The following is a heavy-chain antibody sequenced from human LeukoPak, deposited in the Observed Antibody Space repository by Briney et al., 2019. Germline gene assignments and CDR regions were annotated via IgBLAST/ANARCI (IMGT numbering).Heavy chain of an antibody. V-gene: IGHV1-69*04. J-gene: IGHJ4*02. D-gene: IGHD3-10*01. CDR3: ARAFDYYGSGTPTKIDY. CDR1: GGTFSSYA. CDR2: IIPILGIA. Sequence: SVKVSCKASGGTFSSYAISWVRQAPGQGLEWMGRIIPILGIANYAQKFQGRVTITADKSTSTAYMELSSLRSEDTAVYYCARAFDYYGSGTPTKIDYWGQGTLVTVSS.